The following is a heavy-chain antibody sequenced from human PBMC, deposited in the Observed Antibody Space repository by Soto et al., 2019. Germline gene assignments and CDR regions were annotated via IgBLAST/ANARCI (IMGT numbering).Heavy chain of an antibody. J-gene: IGHJ4*02. CDR2: VHFSGST. D-gene: IGHD2-8*01. V-gene: IGHV4-39*01. Sequence: LSETLSLTCTVSGGSISSSGFSWGWIRQPPGKGLEWIGSVHFSGSTHYNPSLRSRGTISVDTSKNQFSLKLSSVTAADTAVYYCARHPIKVEVMVYATHYFGDWGPGTLVTVS. CDR1: GGSISSSGFS. CDR3: ARHPIKVEVMVYATHYFGD.